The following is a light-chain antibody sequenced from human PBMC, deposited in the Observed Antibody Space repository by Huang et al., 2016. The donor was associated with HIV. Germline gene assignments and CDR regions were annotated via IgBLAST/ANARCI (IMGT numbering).Light chain of an antibody. CDR3: MLGSRPYT. CDR1: QSLVYSDGNTY. J-gene: IGKJ2*01. V-gene: IGKV2-30*01. CDR2: RVS. Sequence: DVMMTQSPLSLLVTLGQPASISCRSSQSLVYSDGNTYLTWFQQRPGPSPRRLMYRVSNRDPGVPDRFSGSGSGTDFKLKISRVEAEDVGVYYCMLGSRPYTFGQGTKLEIK.